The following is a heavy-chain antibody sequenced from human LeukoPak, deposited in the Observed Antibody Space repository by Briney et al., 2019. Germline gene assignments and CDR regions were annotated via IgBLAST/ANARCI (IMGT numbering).Heavy chain of an antibody. Sequence: SQTLSLTCTVSGVSISPYDWSWIGQPPGKGLDWIGYIYSSGSTNYNPSLKSRVTISVDTSKIQFSMNLSSVTAAAAAVYYSARGGYCTGNSCYPDAFDLWGQGTMVT. CDR3: ARGGYCTGNSCYPDAFDL. V-gene: IGHV4-59*01. CDR1: GVSISPYD. CDR2: IYSSGST. J-gene: IGHJ3*01. D-gene: IGHD2-2*01.